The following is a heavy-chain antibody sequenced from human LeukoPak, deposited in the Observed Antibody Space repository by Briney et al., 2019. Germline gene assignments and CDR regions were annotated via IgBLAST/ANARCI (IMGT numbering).Heavy chain of an antibody. CDR2: INPSGGST. V-gene: IGHV1-46*01. CDR1: GYTFTSYY. CDR3: ARSRPSIAASFDP. J-gene: IGHJ5*02. Sequence: ASVKVSCKASGYTFTSYYMHWVRQAPGQGLEWMGIINPSGGSTSYAQKFQGRVTMTRDMSTSTVYMELSSLRSEDTAVYYCARSRPSIAASFDPWGQGTLVTVSS. D-gene: IGHD6-6*01.